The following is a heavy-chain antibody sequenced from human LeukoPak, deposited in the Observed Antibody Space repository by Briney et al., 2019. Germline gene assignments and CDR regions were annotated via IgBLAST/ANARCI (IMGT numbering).Heavy chain of an antibody. V-gene: IGHV3-30*04. CDR1: GFTFSSYA. CDR3: ARDDPHYYGSGSYYKPGYMDV. J-gene: IGHJ6*03. Sequence: PGGSLRLSCAASGFTFSSYAMHWVRQAPGKGLEWVAVISYDGSNKYYADSVKGRFTISRDNSKNSLYLQMNSLRAEDTALYYCARDDPHYYGSGSYYKPGYMDVWGKGTTVTVSS. D-gene: IGHD3-10*01. CDR2: ISYDGSNK.